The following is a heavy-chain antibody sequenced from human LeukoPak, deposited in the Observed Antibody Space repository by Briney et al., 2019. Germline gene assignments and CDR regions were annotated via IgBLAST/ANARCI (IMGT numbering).Heavy chain of an antibody. Sequence: GGSLRLSCAASGFTFSSYAMSWVRQASGKGLEWVSVISGSGGSTYYADSVEGRFTISRDNSKNTLYLQMNSLRAEDTAVYYCAKRRVAVAGDFDYWGQGTLVTVSS. CDR3: AKRRVAVAGDFDY. CDR1: GFTFSSYA. CDR2: ISGSGGST. D-gene: IGHD6-19*01. J-gene: IGHJ4*02. V-gene: IGHV3-23*01.